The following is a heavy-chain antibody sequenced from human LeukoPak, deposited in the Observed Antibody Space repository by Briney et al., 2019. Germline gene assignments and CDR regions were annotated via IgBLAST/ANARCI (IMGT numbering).Heavy chain of an antibody. J-gene: IGHJ3*02. Sequence: GGSLRLSCAASGFTFSSCWMSWVRQAPGKGLEWVANIKQDGSEKYYVDSVKGRFTISRDNAKNSLYLQMNSLRAEDTAVYYCARDVLAYYYDSSGYYAFDIWGQGTMVTVSS. D-gene: IGHD3-22*01. CDR3: ARDVLAYYYDSSGYYAFDI. CDR1: GFTFSSCW. V-gene: IGHV3-7*04. CDR2: IKQDGSEK.